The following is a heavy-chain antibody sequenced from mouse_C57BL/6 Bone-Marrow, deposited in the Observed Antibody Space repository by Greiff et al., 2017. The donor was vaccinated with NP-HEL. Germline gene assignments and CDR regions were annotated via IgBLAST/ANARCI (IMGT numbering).Heavy chain of an antibody. V-gene: IGHV1-81*01. J-gene: IGHJ3*01. CDR1: GYTFTSYG. CDR3: ARSYLAY. CDR2: IYPRSGNT. Sequence: VQVVESGAELARPGASVKLSCKASGYTFTSYGISWVKQRTGQGLEWIGEIYPRSGNTYYNEKFKGKATLTADKSSSTAYMELRSLTSEDSAVYFCARSYLAYWGQGTLVTVSA. D-gene: IGHD2-12*01.